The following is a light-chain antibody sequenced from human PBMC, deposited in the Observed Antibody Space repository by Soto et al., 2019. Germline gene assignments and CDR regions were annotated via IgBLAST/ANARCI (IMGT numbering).Light chain of an antibody. CDR1: QTVSSY. J-gene: IGKJ1*01. CDR3: QHNYSTPRN. CDR2: VAS. V-gene: IGKV1-39*01. Sequence: DIQMTQSPSSLSASVGDRVTITCRASQTVSSYLNWYQQKPGKAPKLLIYVASSLQSGVPSRCIASGSGTDFTLTISSLHPEDFATYYCQHNYSTPRNFGQGTKVYIK.